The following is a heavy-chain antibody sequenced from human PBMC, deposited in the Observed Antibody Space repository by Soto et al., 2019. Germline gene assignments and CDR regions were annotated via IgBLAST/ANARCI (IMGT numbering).Heavy chain of an antibody. D-gene: IGHD2-8*02. J-gene: IGHJ6*02. CDR2: ISAYNGNT. CDR1: GYTFTSYG. V-gene: IGHV1-18*01. Sequence: GASVKVSCKASGYTFTSYGISWVRQAPGQGLEWMGWISAYNGNTNYAQKLQGRVTMTTDTSTSTAYMELRSLRSDDTAVYYCARGGTVIPYYYYYGMDVWGQGTTVTVS. CDR3: ARGGTVIPYYYYYGMDV.